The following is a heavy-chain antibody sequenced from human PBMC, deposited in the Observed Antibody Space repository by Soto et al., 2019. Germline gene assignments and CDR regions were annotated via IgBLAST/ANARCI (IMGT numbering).Heavy chain of an antibody. D-gene: IGHD3-22*01. Sequence: QVQLVQSGGELRKPGASVKVSCEASGYSFRSYGINWVRQAPGQGLEWMGWINPHNGNRNYAQKFEDRITMTTDTSTNTVYMELRSLRSDDTAVYYCARDRLRGYDSSGFYSWGQGTLVIVSS. CDR1: GYSFRSYG. J-gene: IGHJ5*02. CDR3: ARDRLRGYDSSGFYS. V-gene: IGHV1-18*01. CDR2: INPHNGNR.